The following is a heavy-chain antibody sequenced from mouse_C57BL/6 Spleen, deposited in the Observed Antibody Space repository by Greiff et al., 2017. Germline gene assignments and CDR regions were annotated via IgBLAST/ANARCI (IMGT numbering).Heavy chain of an antibody. CDR3: ARNYGSSYPFAY. CDR2: IYPGDGDT. J-gene: IGHJ3*01. CDR1: GYAFSSSW. D-gene: IGHD1-1*01. V-gene: IGHV1-82*01. Sequence: VQLQQSGPELVKPGASVKISCKASGYAFSSSWMNWVKQSPGKGLEWIGRIYPGDGDTNYNGKFKGKATLTADKSSSTAYMLLSSLTSEDSAVYFCARNYGSSYPFAYWGQGTLVTVSA.